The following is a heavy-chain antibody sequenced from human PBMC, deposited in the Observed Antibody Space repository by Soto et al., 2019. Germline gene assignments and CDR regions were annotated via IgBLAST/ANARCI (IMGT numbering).Heavy chain of an antibody. V-gene: IGHV4-61*01. J-gene: IGHJ4*02. CDR2: IYYSGST. Sequence: SETLSLTCTVSGGSVSSGSYYWSWIRQPPGKGLEWIGYIYYSGSTNYNPSLKSRVTISVDTSKNQFSLKLSSVTAADTAVYYCARDKYGDFTHYFDYWGQGNLVTVSS. CDR3: ARDKYGDFTHYFDY. CDR1: GGSVSSGSYY. D-gene: IGHD4-17*01.